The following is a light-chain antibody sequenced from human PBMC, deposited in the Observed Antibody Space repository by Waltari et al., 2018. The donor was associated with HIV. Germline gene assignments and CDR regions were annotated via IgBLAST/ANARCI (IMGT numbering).Light chain of an antibody. CDR1: QSVSSY. Sequence: EIVLTQSPVTLSLSPGDSATLSCRASQSVSSYLAWYQQKPGQAPRLLIYDASKRATGVPARFSGSGAGTDFTLTISSLEPEDFAVYYCQQQGTFGQGTKVEVK. V-gene: IGKV3-11*01. CDR3: QQQGT. CDR2: DAS. J-gene: IGKJ1*01.